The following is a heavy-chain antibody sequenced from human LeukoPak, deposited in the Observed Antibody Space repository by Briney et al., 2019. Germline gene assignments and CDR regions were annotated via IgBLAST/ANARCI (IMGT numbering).Heavy chain of an antibody. CDR2: IYYSGST. Sequence: SETLSLTCTVSGGSISSSSYYWGWIRQPPGKGLEWIGSIYYSGSTYYSPSLKGRVTISVDTSKNQFSLKLSSVTAADTAVYYCARHYYGSGSYYEFDYWGQGTLVTVSS. D-gene: IGHD3-10*01. J-gene: IGHJ4*02. CDR3: ARHYYGSGSYYEFDY. CDR1: GGSISSSSYY. V-gene: IGHV4-39*07.